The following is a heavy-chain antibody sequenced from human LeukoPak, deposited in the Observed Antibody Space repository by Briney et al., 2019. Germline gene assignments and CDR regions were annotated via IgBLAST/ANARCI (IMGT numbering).Heavy chain of an antibody. CDR1: GFTFSTYS. V-gene: IGHV3-21*01. Sequence: GGSLRLSCAASGFTFSTYSMNWVRQAPGKGLEWVSSISSTSTYIYYADSVKGRFTISRDSAKNSLYLQMNSLRAEDTAVYYCARDPDWDSSGYYFDYWGQGTLVTVSS. CDR2: ISSTSTYI. J-gene: IGHJ4*02. CDR3: ARDPDWDSSGYYFDY. D-gene: IGHD3-22*01.